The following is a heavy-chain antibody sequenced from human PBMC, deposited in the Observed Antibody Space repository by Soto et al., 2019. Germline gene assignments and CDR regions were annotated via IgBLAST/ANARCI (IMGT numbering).Heavy chain of an antibody. Sequence: LRLSCTTSGFSFASFAMTWVRQAPGKGLEWVATISGSDGKTYYADSVKGRFSISRDTSRNTLYLQMNSLRADDTAIYYCAKWSYLDYWGQGTRVTVSS. CDR1: GFSFASFA. CDR3: AKWSYLDY. V-gene: IGHV3-23*01. D-gene: IGHD3-3*01. CDR2: ISGSDGKT. J-gene: IGHJ4*02.